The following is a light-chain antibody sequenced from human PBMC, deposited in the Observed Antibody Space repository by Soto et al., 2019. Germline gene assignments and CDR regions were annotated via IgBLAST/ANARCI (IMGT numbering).Light chain of an antibody. CDR2: EVT. V-gene: IGLV2-8*01. J-gene: IGLJ3*02. Sequence: QSALTQPPSASGSPGQSVTISCTGTSSDVGAYKYVSWYQQYPGKAPKLMIYEVTKRPSGVPDRFSGSKSGNTASLTVSGLKAEYEADYYCTSYVGNDIWVFGGGTKVTVL. CDR3: TSYVGNDIWV. CDR1: SSDVGAYKY.